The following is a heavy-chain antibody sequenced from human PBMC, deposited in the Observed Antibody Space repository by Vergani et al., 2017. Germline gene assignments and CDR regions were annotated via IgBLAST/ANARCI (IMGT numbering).Heavy chain of an antibody. CDR3: AKDKGYFGSGRLPYFDY. D-gene: IGHD3-10*01. Sequence: VQLVESGGGLVKRGGSLRLSCAASGFTFSSYGMHWVRQAPGEGLEWVAFIRHDSSKTSYADSWKGRFTISRDNSKNTLYLQMNSLTREDTAIYYCAKDKGYFGSGRLPYFDYWGQGTLVTVSS. V-gene: IGHV3-30*02. CDR2: IRHDSSKT. J-gene: IGHJ4*02. CDR1: GFTFSSYG.